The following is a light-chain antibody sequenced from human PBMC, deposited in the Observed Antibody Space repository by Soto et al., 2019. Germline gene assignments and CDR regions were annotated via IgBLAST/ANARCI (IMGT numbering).Light chain of an antibody. J-gene: IGLJ1*01. CDR3: SLYTSENAYV. CDR1: NSDVGGYNY. V-gene: IGLV2-14*01. Sequence: QSALTQPASVSGSPGQSITIPCTGTNSDVGGYNYVSWYQHHPGKAPKLMIYEVSKRPSGVPDRFSGSKSGNTASLTISGLQAADEADYYCSLYTSENAYVFGTGTQLTVL. CDR2: EVS.